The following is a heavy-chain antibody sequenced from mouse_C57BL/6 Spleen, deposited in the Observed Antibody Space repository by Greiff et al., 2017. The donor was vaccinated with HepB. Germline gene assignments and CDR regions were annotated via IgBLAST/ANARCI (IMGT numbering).Heavy chain of an antibody. CDR2: IWSGGST. D-gene: IGHD1-1*01. J-gene: IGHJ4*01. Sequence: QVQLQQSGPGLVQPSQSLSITCTVSGFSLTSYGVHWVRQPPGKGLEWLGVIWSGGSTDYNAAFISRLSISKDNSKSQVFFKMNSLQADDTAIYYCAKAGYGRDYYAMDYRGQGTSVTVSS. CDR1: GFSLTSYG. CDR3: AKAGYGRDYYAMDY. V-gene: IGHV2-4*01.